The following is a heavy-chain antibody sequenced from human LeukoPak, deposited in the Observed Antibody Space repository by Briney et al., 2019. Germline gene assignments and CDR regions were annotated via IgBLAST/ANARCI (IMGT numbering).Heavy chain of an antibody. CDR1: GYTFTSYG. CDR2: ISAYNGNT. CDR3: ARVSPRGYSYGAFDY. V-gene: IGHV1-18*01. Sequence: GASVKVSCKASGYTFTSYGISRVRQAPGQGLEWMGWISAYNGNTNYAQKLQGRVTMTTDTSTSTAYMELRSLRSDDTAVYYCARVSPRGYSYGAFDYWGQGTLVAVSS. J-gene: IGHJ4*02. D-gene: IGHD5-18*01.